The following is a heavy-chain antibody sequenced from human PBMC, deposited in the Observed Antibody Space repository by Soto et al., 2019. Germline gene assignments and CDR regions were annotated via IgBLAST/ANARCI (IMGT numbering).Heavy chain of an antibody. CDR1: GYTLTELS. Sequence: ASVKVSCKVSGYTLTELSMHWVRQAPGKGLEWMGGFDPEDGETIYAQKFQGRVNMTEDTSTDTAYMELSSLRSEDTAVYYCATVSGGSSSVMDVWGKGTTVTVSS. CDR3: ATVSGGSSSVMDV. J-gene: IGHJ6*04. V-gene: IGHV1-24*01. D-gene: IGHD6-6*01. CDR2: FDPEDGET.